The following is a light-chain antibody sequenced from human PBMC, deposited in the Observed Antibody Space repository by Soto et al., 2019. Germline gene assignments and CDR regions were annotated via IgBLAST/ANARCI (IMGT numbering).Light chain of an antibody. Sequence: DIQMTQSPSSLSASVGDRVTITCRASQYIGNYLSWYQQKPGKVPKLLIYSASNLQSGVPSRFSGSGSGTDFSLTISSLQPEDGATYYCQKHNGAPLTVGGGTKVEIK. CDR3: QKHNGAPLT. V-gene: IGKV1-27*01. CDR1: QYIGNY. J-gene: IGKJ4*01. CDR2: SAS.